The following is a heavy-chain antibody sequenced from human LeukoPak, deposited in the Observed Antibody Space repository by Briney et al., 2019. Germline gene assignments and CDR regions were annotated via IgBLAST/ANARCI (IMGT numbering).Heavy chain of an antibody. Sequence: PSETLSLTCTVSGGSISSYYWSWIRQPPGKGLEWIGSIYYSGSTYYNPSLKSRVTISADTSKNQCSLKLRSVTAADTALYYCARHHQTTTPLGWFDPWGQGTLVTVSS. CDR2: IYYSGST. CDR3: ARHHQTTTPLGWFDP. D-gene: IGHD1-26*01. CDR1: GGSISSYY. V-gene: IGHV4-59*08. J-gene: IGHJ5*02.